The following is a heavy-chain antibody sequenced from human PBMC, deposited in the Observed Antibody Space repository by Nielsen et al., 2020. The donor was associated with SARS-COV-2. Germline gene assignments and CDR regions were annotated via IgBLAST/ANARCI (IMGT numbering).Heavy chain of an antibody. CDR2: INPSGGST. J-gene: IGHJ6*02. CDR3: AREQGTAMGYYYYYGMDV. D-gene: IGHD5-18*01. V-gene: IGHV1-46*01. CDR1: GYTFTSYY. Sequence: ASVKVSCKASGYTFTSYYMHWVRQAPGQGLEWMGIINPSGGSTSYAQKFQGRVTMTRDTSTSTVYMELSSLRSEDTAVYYCAREQGTAMGYYYYYGMDVWGQGTTVTVSS.